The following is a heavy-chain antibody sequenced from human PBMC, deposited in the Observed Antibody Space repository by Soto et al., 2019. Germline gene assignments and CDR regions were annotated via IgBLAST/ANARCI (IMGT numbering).Heavy chain of an antibody. CDR3: ANYYGDYGHNAFDI. D-gene: IGHD4-17*01. J-gene: IGHJ3*02. Sequence: GVLRLSCAASGFTFSSYWMSWVRQAPGKGLEWVANIKQDGSEKYYVDSVKGRFTISRDNAKNSLYLQMNSLRAEDTAVYYCANYYGDYGHNAFDIWGQGTMVTVSS. CDR2: IKQDGSEK. V-gene: IGHV3-7*01. CDR1: GFTFSSYW.